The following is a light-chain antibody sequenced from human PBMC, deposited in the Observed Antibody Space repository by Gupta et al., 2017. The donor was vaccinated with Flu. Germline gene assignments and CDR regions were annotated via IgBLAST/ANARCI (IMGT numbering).Light chain of an antibody. V-gene: IGLV2-8*01. CDR2: EVS. CDR3: SSYAGSNNLGV. CDR1: SSDVGGYNY. Sequence: QSALTQPPSASGSPGQSVTISCTGTSSDVGGYNYVSWYQQHPGTAPKLMIYEVSKRPSGVPDRFSGSKSGNTASLTVSGRQAEDEADYYCSSYAGSNNLGVFGGGTKLTVL. J-gene: IGLJ2*01.